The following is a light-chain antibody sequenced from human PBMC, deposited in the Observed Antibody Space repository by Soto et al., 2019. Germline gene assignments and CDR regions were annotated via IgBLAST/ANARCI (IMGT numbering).Light chain of an antibody. CDR1: TSNIGNYA. CDR3: AAWDDSLRGVV. Sequence: QSVLTQPPSLSEAPRHSVTISCSGSTSNIGNYAVNWYQHLPGKAPKLLIYYNDLVASGVSARFSGSKSGTSASLAISWLQPDDEADYYCAAWDDSLRGVVFGGGTKLTVL. V-gene: IGLV1-36*01. J-gene: IGLJ2*01. CDR2: YND.